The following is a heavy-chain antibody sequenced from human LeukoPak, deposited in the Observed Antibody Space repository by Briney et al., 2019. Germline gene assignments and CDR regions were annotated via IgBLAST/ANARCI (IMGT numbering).Heavy chain of an antibody. Sequence: PGRSLRLSCAASGFTFDDYAMHWVRQVPGKGLEWASRISWDSGSIGYADSVKGRFIISRDNAKNSLYLQMNSLRPEDTALYYCAKDTRSALYGMDVWGQGTTVTVSS. CDR1: GFTFDDYA. V-gene: IGHV3-9*01. J-gene: IGHJ6*02. CDR2: ISWDSGSI. D-gene: IGHD3-3*01. CDR3: AKDTRSALYGMDV.